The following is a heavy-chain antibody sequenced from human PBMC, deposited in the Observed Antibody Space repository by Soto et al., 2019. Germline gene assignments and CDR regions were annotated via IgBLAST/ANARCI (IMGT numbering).Heavy chain of an antibody. D-gene: IGHD3-9*01. Sequence: GGSLRLSCAASGFTFSSYAMSWVRQAPGKGLEWVSAISGSGGSTYYADSVKGRFTISRDNSKNTLYLQMNSLRAEDTAVYYCAKDPDILTGYYKDQEGADVDYWGQGTLVTVSS. V-gene: IGHV3-23*01. CDR3: AKDPDILTGYYKDQEGADVDY. CDR1: GFTFSSYA. J-gene: IGHJ4*02. CDR2: ISGSGGST.